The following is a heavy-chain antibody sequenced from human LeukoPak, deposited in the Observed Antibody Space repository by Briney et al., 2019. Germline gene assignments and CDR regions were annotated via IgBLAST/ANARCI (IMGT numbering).Heavy chain of an antibody. CDR3: AKEKDFVVVTAYDY. J-gene: IGHJ4*02. CDR1: GFTFSSYA. D-gene: IGHD2-21*02. CDR2: ISCSAGST. V-gene: IGHV3-23*01. Sequence: PGGSLRLSCAASGFTFSSYAMSWVRQAPGKGLEWVLPISCSAGSTYYADSVKGRFTISRDNSKNTLYLQMNSLRPDDTAVYYCAKEKDFVVVTAYDYWGQGTLVTVSS.